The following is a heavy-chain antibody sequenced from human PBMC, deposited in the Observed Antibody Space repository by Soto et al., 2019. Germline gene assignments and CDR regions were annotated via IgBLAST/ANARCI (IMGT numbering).Heavy chain of an antibody. CDR1: GASVSSGGYY. CDR2: IYHSGNT. D-gene: IGHD2-15*01. J-gene: IGHJ5*02. V-gene: IGHV4-61*08. Sequence: SETLSLTCTVSGASVSSGGYYWSWIRQPPGKGLEWIAYIYHSGNTKYNPSLKNRVTISVDTSKNQFSLKLSSVTAADTAVYYCAREANCSGGSCSSSFWFDPWGRGTQVTVSS. CDR3: AREANCSGGSCSSSFWFDP.